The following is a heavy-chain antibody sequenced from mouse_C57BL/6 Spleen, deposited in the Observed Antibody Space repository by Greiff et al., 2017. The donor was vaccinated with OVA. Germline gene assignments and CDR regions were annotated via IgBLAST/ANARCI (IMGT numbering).Heavy chain of an antibody. J-gene: IGHJ2*01. CDR3: AREWEGVDFDY. Sequence: QVQLQQSGAELVRPGTSVKVSCKASGYAFTNYLIEWVKQRPGQGLEWIGVINPGSGGTNYNEKFKGKATLTADKSSSTAYMQLSSLTSEDSAVYFCAREWEGVDFDYWGQGTTLTVSS. CDR1: GYAFTNYL. D-gene: IGHD1-3*01. CDR2: INPGSGGT. V-gene: IGHV1-54*01.